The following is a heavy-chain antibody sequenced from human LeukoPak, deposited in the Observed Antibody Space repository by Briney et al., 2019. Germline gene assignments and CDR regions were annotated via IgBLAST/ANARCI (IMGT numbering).Heavy chain of an antibody. J-gene: IGHJ3*02. CDR3: ARRPYCGGDCYSLDGFDM. D-gene: IGHD2-21*02. CDR1: GFIFSSYT. V-gene: IGHV3-48*01. Sequence: GGSLRLSCAASGFIFSSYTMNWVRQAPGKGLEWVSYIGSSTSPIYYADSVKGRFTISRDNGKNSLYLQLNSLRAEDTAVYYCARRPYCGGDCYSLDGFDMWGQGTMVTVSS. CDR2: IGSSTSPI.